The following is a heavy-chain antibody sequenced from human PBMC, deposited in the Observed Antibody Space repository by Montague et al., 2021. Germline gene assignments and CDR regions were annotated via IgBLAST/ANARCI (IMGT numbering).Heavy chain of an antibody. J-gene: IGHJ4*02. CDR2: IYSDDSIT. D-gene: IGHD2-15*01. CDR1: GFTFSDYS. CDR3: AKGRHGRASVDFDY. Sequence: SLRLSCAASGFTFSDYSMGWVRQAPGKGLEWLSVIYSDDSITYYXDSVKGRFTISRDNSKNTVYLQMNTLRIEDTAVYYCAKGRHGRASVDFDYWGQGTLVTVSS. V-gene: IGHV3-23*03.